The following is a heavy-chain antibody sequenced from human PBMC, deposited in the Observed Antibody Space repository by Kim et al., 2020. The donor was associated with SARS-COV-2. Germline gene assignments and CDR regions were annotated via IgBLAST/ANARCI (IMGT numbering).Heavy chain of an antibody. V-gene: IGHV4-61*01. Sequence: SETLSLTCTVSGGSVSSGSYYWSWIRQPPGKGLEWIGYIYYSGSTNYNPSLKSRVTISVDTSKNQFSLKLSSVTAADTAVYYCARGDSGWYQTIDYWGQGTLVTVSS. CDR2: IYYSGST. CDR1: GGSVSSGSYY. J-gene: IGHJ4*02. D-gene: IGHD6-19*01. CDR3: ARGDSGWYQTIDY.